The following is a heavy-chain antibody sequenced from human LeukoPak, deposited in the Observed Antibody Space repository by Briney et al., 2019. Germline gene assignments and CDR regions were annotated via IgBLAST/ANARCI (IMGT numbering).Heavy chain of an antibody. J-gene: IGHJ4*02. D-gene: IGHD3-22*01. CDR2: IVPIFGTA. CDR3: ARDRDGVTGSSGYYYEGHY. Sequence: GASVKVSCKASGGTFISYAISWVRQAPGQGREWMGGIVPIFGTANYAQKFQGRVTITTDESTSTAYMELSSLRSEDTAVYYCARDRDGVTGSSGYYYEGHYWGQGTLVTVSS. V-gene: IGHV1-69*05. CDR1: GGTFISYA.